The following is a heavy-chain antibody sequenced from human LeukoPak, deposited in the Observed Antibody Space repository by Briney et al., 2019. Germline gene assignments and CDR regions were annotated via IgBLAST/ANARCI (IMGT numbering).Heavy chain of an antibody. J-gene: IGHJ5*02. Sequence: GESLNISGKGSGYSFTSYWIGWVRQMPGKGLEWMGIIYPGDSDTRYSPSFPGKVTISADKSISTAYLQWSSLTASDTAMYSCARGGGSYYDFWSGYQAWFDPWGQGTLVTVSS. V-gene: IGHV5-51*01. CDR2: IYPGDSDT. CDR1: GYSFTSYW. D-gene: IGHD3-3*01. CDR3: ARGGGSYYDFWSGYQAWFDP.